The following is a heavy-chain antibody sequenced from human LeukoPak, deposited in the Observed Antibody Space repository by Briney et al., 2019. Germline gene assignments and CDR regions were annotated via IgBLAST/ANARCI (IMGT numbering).Heavy chain of an antibody. CDR3: ARDFMAADDSSGYYTPYYGLDV. D-gene: IGHD3-22*01. Sequence: KTSETLSLTCTVSGGSINSGGYFWSWIRQHPGKGLEWIGYIYYNGNTHYNPSLKSRVTISADTSKNQFFLRLSSLTVADTAVYYCARDFMAADDSSGYYTPYYGLDVWGQGTTVTVSS. CDR1: GGSINSGGYF. CDR2: IYYNGNT. V-gene: IGHV4-31*03. J-gene: IGHJ6*02.